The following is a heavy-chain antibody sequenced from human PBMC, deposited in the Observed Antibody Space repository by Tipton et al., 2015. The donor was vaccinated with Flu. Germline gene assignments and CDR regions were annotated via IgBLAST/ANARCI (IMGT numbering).Heavy chain of an antibody. CDR3: ARSTYYYGSGSSDF. CDR1: GDSIGSDYY. D-gene: IGHD3-10*01. Sequence: TLSLTCVVSGDSIGSDYYLGWIRQPPGKGLEWIGCISHSGRTYYNPSLMSRVTISVDTAKNQFSQRLSSVTAADTAVYYCARSTYYYGSGSSDFWGPGTLVTVSS. CDR2: ISHSGRT. V-gene: IGHV4-38-2*01. J-gene: IGHJ4*02.